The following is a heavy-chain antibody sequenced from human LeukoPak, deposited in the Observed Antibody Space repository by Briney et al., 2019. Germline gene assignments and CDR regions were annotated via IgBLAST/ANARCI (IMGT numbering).Heavy chain of an antibody. CDR3: ARGFGEYHPIGI. Sequence: KPSETLSLTCTVSGVSISSSSYYWGWIRQPPGKGLEWIGYIYYSGSTNYNPSLKSRVTISVDTSKNQFSLKLSSVTAADTAVYYCARGFGEYHPIGIWGQGTMVTVSS. CDR2: IYYSGST. V-gene: IGHV4-61*05. CDR1: GVSISSSSYY. J-gene: IGHJ3*02. D-gene: IGHD3-10*01.